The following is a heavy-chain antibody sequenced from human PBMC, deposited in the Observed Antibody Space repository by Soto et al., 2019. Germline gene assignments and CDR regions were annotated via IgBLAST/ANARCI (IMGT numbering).Heavy chain of an antibody. CDR1: GGSISVYY. V-gene: IGHV4-59*01. J-gene: IGHJ4*02. Sequence: PSETLSLTCTISGGSISVYYWSRIRQSPGQGLEWIGYIYDSGSPYYNPSLKTRVTISADTSKNQISLKLTSATAADTAVYFCARGVGSSPPRYWGRGTLVTVSS. CDR3: ARGVGSSPPRY. D-gene: IGHD3-9*01. CDR2: IYDSGSP.